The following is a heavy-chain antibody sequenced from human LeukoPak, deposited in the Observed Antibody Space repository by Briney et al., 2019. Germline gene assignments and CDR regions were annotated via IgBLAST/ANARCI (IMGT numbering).Heavy chain of an antibody. V-gene: IGHV1-18*01. CDR2: ISGSSSNT. D-gene: IGHD3-16*01. Sequence: ASVKVSCKAYGYTFMSHGISWVRQAPGQGLEWMGWISGSSSNTNYPQRLQGRVTMTTDTSTTTAYMELRSLRSDDTAVYYCARATGTWGHDGFDIWGQGTMVTVSS. CDR1: GYTFMSHG. CDR3: ARATGTWGHDGFDI. J-gene: IGHJ3*02.